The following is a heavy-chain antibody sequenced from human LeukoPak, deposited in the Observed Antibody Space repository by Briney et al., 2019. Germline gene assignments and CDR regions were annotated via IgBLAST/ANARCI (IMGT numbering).Heavy chain of an antibody. CDR1: GFTVSSNY. V-gene: IGHV3-53*01. J-gene: IGHJ4*02. CDR3: AKDSAYAYYGSGSYWDY. CDR2: IYSGSST. D-gene: IGHD3-10*01. Sequence: GSLLLSCAASGFTVSSNYMSWVRHAPGKGLEWVSVIYSGSSTYADSVKGRFTISRDNSKNTLYLQMNSLRAEDTAVYYCAKDSAYAYYGSGSYWDYWGQGTLVTVSS.